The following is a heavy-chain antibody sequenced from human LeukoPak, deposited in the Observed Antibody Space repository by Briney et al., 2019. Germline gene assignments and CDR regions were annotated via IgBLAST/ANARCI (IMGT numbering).Heavy chain of an antibody. CDR3: AKGSGSSTWQSHFDY. Sequence: GGSLRLSCAASGFTFSSYAMSWVRQAPGKGLEWVSRISVSGSTYYADSVKGRFTIFRDSSKHTLYLQMNSLRAEDTAAYYFAKGSGSSTWQSHFDYWGQGTLVTVSS. D-gene: IGHD6-13*01. CDR1: GFTFSSYA. J-gene: IGHJ4*02. V-gene: IGHV3-23*01. CDR2: ISVSGST.